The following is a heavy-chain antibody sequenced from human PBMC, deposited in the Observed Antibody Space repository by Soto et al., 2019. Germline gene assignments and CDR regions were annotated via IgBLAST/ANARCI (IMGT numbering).Heavy chain of an antibody. Sequence: EVQLVESGGGWVKPGGSFRLSCAASGFTFSNAWMSWVRQAPGKGLEWVGRIKSRADGGTADHAAPVKGRFAISRDDSKNTLYLQMNSLKTEDTAVYYCATLGGNLGAFDYWGQGTLVTVSS. CDR1: GFTFSNAW. V-gene: IGHV3-15*01. CDR3: ATLGGNLGAFDY. J-gene: IGHJ4*02. D-gene: IGHD3-16*01. CDR2: IKSRADGGTA.